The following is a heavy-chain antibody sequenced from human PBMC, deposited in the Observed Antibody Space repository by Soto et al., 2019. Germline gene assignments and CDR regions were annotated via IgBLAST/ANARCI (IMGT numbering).Heavy chain of an antibody. Sequence: SETLSLTCVVYGGSFSGYWWTWIRQSPGKGLEWIGEINHSGKTRYNLSLKSRVTISVDTSKNQFSVKLSSVTAADTAVYYCGRSKQWLEIDYWGQGTLVTSPQ. CDR2: INHSGKT. CDR1: GGSFSGYW. D-gene: IGHD6-19*01. J-gene: IGHJ4*02. CDR3: GRSKQWLEIDY. V-gene: IGHV4-34*01.